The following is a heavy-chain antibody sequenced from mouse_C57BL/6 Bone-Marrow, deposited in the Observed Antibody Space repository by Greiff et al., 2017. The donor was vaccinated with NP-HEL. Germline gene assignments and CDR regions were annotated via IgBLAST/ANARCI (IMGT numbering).Heavy chain of an antibody. J-gene: IGHJ3*01. CDR2: IAPEDGDT. CDR3: GVTRGWFAY. Sequence: EVKLMESGAELVRPGASVKLSCTASGFNIKDYYMHWVKQRHEQGLEWIGRIAPEDGDTESAPKFQGKATMTADTSSNTAYLQLSSLTSEDTAGYYCGVTRGWFAYWGQGTLVTVSA. D-gene: IGHD2-2*01. CDR1: GFNIKDYY. V-gene: IGHV14-1*01.